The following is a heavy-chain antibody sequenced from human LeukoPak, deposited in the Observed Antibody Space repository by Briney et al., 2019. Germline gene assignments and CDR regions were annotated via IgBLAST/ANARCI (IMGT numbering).Heavy chain of an antibody. J-gene: IGHJ4*02. V-gene: IGHV3-53*01. D-gene: IGHD6-19*01. CDR1: GFTVSNTY. Sequence: GGSLRLSCAASGFTVSNTYMSWVRQAPGKGLEWVSVIYSTGGTFYSDSEKGRFTISRDSSKNTLYLQMNSLRVDDTAVYYCARDSSGPAFWGQGTLVTVSS. CDR3: ARDSSGPAF. CDR2: IYSTGGT.